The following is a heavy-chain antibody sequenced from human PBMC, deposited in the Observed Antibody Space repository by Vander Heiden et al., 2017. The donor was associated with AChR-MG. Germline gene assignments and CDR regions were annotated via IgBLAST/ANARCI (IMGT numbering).Heavy chain of an antibody. CDR1: GFTFSSHG. D-gene: IGHD3-3*01. V-gene: IGHV3-33*01. Sequence: QVQLVESGGGVVQPGRSLRLPCAASGFTFSSHGMHWVRQAPGKGLEWVAVIWYDGSNKYYADSVKGRFTISRDNSKNTLYLQMNSLRAEDTAVYYCARPRLYYDFWSAGMDVWGKGTTVTVSS. CDR3: ARPRLYYDFWSAGMDV. J-gene: IGHJ6*04. CDR2: IWYDGSNK.